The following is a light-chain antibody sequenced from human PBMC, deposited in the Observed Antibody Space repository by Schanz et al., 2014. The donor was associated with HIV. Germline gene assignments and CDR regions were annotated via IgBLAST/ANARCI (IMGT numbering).Light chain of an antibody. V-gene: IGLV1-40*01. CDR1: RSNIGAGYD. Sequence: QPVLTQPPSVSGAPGQRVTISCTGSRSNIGAGYDVHWYQQLPGAAPKLLIYANTNRPSGVPDRFSGSKSGTSVSLAITDLQAEDEADYYCLSYDKSLSGPYVFGSGTKLTVL. CDR2: ANT. CDR3: LSYDKSLSGPYV. J-gene: IGLJ1*01.